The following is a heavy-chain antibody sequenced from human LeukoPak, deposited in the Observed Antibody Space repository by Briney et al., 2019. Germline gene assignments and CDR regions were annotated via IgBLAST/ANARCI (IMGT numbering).Heavy chain of an antibody. D-gene: IGHD5-18*01. J-gene: IGHJ4*02. Sequence: GGSLRLSCAASGFTFSTFALSWVRQAPGRGLEWVSAITGSGGHTYYTDSVKGRFTISRDNSKNMLFLHMNSLGAEDTAVYYCAKEVTSSGCLGIDYWGQGTLVTVSS. CDR3: AKEVTSSGCLGIDY. CDR1: GFTFSTFA. V-gene: IGHV3-23*01. CDR2: ITGSGGHT.